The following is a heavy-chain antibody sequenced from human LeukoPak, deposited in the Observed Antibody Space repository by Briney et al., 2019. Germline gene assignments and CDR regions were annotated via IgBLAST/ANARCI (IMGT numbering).Heavy chain of an antibody. CDR2: INVGSGRT. V-gene: IGHV1-3*01. D-gene: IGHD3-10*02. Sequence: ASVKVSCKASGYTFSSYAIHWVRQAPGQRLEWMGWINVGSGRTEYSQRFQGRLTITRDTSANTVYMDLSSLRSEDTAVYYCAREMFGSSRPSDYWGQGTLVTVSS. CDR3: AREMFGSSRPSDY. J-gene: IGHJ4*02. CDR1: GYTFSSYA.